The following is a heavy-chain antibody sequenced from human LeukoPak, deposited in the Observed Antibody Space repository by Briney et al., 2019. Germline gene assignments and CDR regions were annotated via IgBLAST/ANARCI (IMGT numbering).Heavy chain of an antibody. CDR3: AKAARLLRFLEWLFDY. J-gene: IGHJ4*02. D-gene: IGHD3-3*01. CDR2: ISGSGGST. CDR1: GFTFSSYA. Sequence: GGSLRLSCAASGFTFSSYAMSWVRQAPGKGLEWASAISGSGGSTYYADSVKGRFTISRDNSKNTLYLQMNSLRAEDTAVYYCAKAARLLRFLEWLFDYWGQGTLVTVSS. V-gene: IGHV3-23*01.